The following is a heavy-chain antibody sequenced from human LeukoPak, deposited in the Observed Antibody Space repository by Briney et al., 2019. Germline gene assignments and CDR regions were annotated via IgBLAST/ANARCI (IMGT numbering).Heavy chain of an antibody. CDR2: ISAYNGNT. CDR3: ATRLRFLESYYFDY. V-gene: IGHV1-18*01. CDR1: GYTFTSYG. D-gene: IGHD3-3*01. J-gene: IGHJ4*02. Sequence: ASVKVSCKASGYTFTSYGISWVRQAPGQGLEWMGWISAYNGNTNYAQKLQGRVTMTTDTSTSTAYMELRSLRSDDTAVYYCATRLRFLESYYFDYWGQGTLVTVSS.